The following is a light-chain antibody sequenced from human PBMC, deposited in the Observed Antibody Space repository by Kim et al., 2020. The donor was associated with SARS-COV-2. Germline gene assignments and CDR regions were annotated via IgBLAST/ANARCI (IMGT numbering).Light chain of an antibody. Sequence: ASVGDRVTITCRASQDISSYLVWYHQKPGKAPKLLIYAASTLQSGVPSRFSGSGSGTDFTLTISSLQPEDFATYYCQQLSSYPLTFGGGTKVDIK. V-gene: IGKV1-9*01. CDR2: AAS. CDR1: QDISSY. CDR3: QQLSSYPLT. J-gene: IGKJ4*01.